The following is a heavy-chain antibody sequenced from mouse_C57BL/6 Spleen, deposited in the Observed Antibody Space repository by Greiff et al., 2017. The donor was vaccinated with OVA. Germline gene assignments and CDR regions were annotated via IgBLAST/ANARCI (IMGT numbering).Heavy chain of an antibody. Sequence: QVQLQQPGAELVKPGASVKVSCKASGYTFTSYWMHWVKQRPGQGLEWIGRIHPSDSDTNYNQKFKGKATLTVDKSSSTAYMQLSSLTSEDSAVYYRAISQIYDGYPAWFAYWGQGTLVTVSA. J-gene: IGHJ3*01. D-gene: IGHD2-3*01. V-gene: IGHV1-74*01. CDR1: GYTFTSYW. CDR3: AISQIYDGYPAWFAY. CDR2: IHPSDSDT.